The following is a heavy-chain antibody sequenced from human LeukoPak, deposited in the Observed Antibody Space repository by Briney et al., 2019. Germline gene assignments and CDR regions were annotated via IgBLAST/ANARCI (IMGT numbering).Heavy chain of an antibody. J-gene: IGHJ3*02. CDR2: VTSNSGII. CDR3: ARVRGGGGSYDI. CDR1: GFAFSTYS. Sequence: GGSLRLSCAASGFAFSTYSMNWVRQAPGKGLEWLSYVTSNSGIIQYSDSVKGRFTISRDNAKNSLYLQMSRLRAEDTAVYYCARVRGGGGSYDIWGQGTMVTVSS. V-gene: IGHV3-48*01. D-gene: IGHD3-16*01.